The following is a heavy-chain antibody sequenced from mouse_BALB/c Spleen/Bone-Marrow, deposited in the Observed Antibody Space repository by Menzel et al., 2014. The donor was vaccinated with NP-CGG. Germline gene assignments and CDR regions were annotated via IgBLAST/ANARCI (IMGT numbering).Heavy chain of an antibody. CDR3: ARRGDGYYLDY. Sequence: VQLVESGPGLGAPSQSLSITCTVSGFSLTSYGVHWVRQPLGKGLEWLGVIWAGGSTNYNSALMSRLSISKDNSKSQVFLKMNSQQTDDTAMYYCARRGDGYYLDYWGQGTTLTVSS. V-gene: IGHV2-9*02. CDR2: IWAGGST. J-gene: IGHJ2*01. CDR1: GFSLTSYG. D-gene: IGHD2-3*01.